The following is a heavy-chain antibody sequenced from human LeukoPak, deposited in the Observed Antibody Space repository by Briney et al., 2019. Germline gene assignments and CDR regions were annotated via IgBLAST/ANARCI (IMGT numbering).Heavy chain of an antibody. J-gene: IGHJ4*02. Sequence: SETLSLTCAVYGGSFSGYYWSWIRQPPGKGLEWIGEINHSGSTNYNPSLTSRVTLLVETSKNQFSLKLSSVTAADTAVYYCARGGYFDWLTFDYWGQGTLVTVSS. CDR3: ARGGYFDWLTFDY. D-gene: IGHD3-9*01. CDR2: INHSGST. CDR1: GGSFSGYY. V-gene: IGHV4-34*01.